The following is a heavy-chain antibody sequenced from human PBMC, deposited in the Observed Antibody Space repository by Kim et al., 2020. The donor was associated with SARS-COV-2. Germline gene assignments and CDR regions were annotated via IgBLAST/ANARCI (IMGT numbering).Heavy chain of an antibody. J-gene: IGHJ6*02. V-gene: IGHV3-23*01. CDR2: ISGSGGST. CDR3: ANIGVVRGVITGYYYGMDV. Sequence: GGSLRLSCAASGFTFSSYAMSWVRQAPGKGLEWVSAISGSGGSTYYADSVKGRFTISRDNSKNTLYLQMNSLRAEDTAVYYCANIGVVRGVITGYYYGMDVWGQGTTVTVSS. D-gene: IGHD3-10*01. CDR1: GFTFSSYA.